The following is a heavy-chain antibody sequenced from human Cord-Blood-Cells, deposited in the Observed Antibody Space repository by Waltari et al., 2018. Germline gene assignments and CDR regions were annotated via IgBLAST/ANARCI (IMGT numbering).Heavy chain of an antibody. CDR1: GFTFSSSW. Sequence: EVQLVESGGGLVQPGGSLRLSCAASGFTFSSSWMHWVRKAPGKGLVWVSRINSDGSSTSYADSVKGRFTISRDNAKNTLYLQMNSLRAEDTAVYYCARDGQQLAKSLDYWGQGTLVTVSS. V-gene: IGHV3-74*01. CDR3: ARDGQQLAKSLDY. J-gene: IGHJ4*02. D-gene: IGHD6-13*01. CDR2: INSDGSST.